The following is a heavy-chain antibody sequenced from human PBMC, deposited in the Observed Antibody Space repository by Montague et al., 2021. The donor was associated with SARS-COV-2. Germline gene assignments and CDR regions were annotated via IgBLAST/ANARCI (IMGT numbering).Heavy chain of an antibody. CDR3: ARAFIAAAGTTCFDY. CDR2: IYYSGST. CDR1: GGSISSSSYF. J-gene: IGHJ4*02. V-gene: IGHV4-39*01. Sequence: SETLSLTCTVSGGSISSSSYFWGWIRQPPGKGLEWIGCIYYSGSTYYNPSLKSRVTISVDTSKNQFPLKLSSVTAADTAVYYCARAFIAAAGTTCFDYWGQGTLVTVSS. D-gene: IGHD6-13*01.